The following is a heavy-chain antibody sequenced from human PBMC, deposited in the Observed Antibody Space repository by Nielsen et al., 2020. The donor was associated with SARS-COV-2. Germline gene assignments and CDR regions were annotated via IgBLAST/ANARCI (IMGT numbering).Heavy chain of an antibody. J-gene: IGHJ4*02. Sequence: ASVKVSCKASGYTFTAYAIHWVRQDPGQRLEWMGWINSDSGNTKYLQKFQGRVTMTRDTSANTAYMELSSLSSEDTAVYYCARITPSSGWDYWGQGTLVTVSS. CDR3: ARITPSSGWDY. D-gene: IGHD6-19*01. CDR1: GYTFTAYA. V-gene: IGHV1-3*04. CDR2: INSDSGNT.